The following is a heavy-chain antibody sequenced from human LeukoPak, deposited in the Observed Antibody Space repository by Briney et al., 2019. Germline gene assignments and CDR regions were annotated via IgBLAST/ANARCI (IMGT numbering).Heavy chain of an antibody. CDR1: GGSFSGYY. CDR2: INHSGST. V-gene: IGHV4-34*01. D-gene: IGHD2-2*01. J-gene: IGHJ4*02. Sequence: PSETLSLXCAVYGGSFSGYYWSWIRRPPGKGLEWIGEINHSGSTNYNPSLKSRVTISVDTSKNQFSLKLSSVTAADTAVYYCARGAAALFDYWGQGTLVTVSS. CDR3: ARGAAALFDY.